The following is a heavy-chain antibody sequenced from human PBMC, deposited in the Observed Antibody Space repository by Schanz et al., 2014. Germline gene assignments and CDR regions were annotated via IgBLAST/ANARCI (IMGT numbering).Heavy chain of an antibody. CDR1: GFTFSSYA. J-gene: IGHJ4*02. CDR2: VSRSTPDI. Sequence: EVQLAESGGGLVQPGGSLRLSCAASGFTFSSYAMSWVRQAPGKGLEWVSYVSRSTPDIYYADSVKGRFTMSRDNAKNSVFLQMNSLRAEDTGLYFCARGGSGSHYRLDYWGQGTLVTVSS. V-gene: IGHV3-48*01. CDR3: ARGGSGSHYRLDY. D-gene: IGHD1-26*01.